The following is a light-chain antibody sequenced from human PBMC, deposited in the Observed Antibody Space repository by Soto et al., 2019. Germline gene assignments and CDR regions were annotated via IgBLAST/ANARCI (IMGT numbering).Light chain of an antibody. CDR2: SNN. CDR1: SSNIATYT. Sequence: QSVLTQPPSASGTPGQSVSISCSGSSSNIATYTVTWYQQLPGTAPKLLIYSNNQRPSGVPDRFSGLKSGTSASLAISGLQSEDEAHYYCAAWDDSLHGVVFGGGTKVTVL. V-gene: IGLV1-44*01. J-gene: IGLJ2*01. CDR3: AAWDDSLHGVV.